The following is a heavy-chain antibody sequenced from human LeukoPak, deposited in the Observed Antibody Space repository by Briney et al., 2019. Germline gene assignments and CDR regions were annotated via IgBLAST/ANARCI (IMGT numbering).Heavy chain of an antibody. CDR3: AREGGSHDAFDI. V-gene: IGHV3-9*01. D-gene: IGHD5-12*01. Sequence: GGSLRLSCAASGFTFDDYAMHWVRQAPGKGLEWVSGISWNSGSIGYADSVKGRFTISRDNAKNSLYLQMNSLRAEDTAVYYCAREGGSHDAFDIWGQGTMVTVSS. CDR1: GFTFDDYA. J-gene: IGHJ3*02. CDR2: ISWNSGSI.